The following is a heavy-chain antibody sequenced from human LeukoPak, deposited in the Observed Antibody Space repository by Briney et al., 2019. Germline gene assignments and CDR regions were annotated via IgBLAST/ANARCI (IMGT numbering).Heavy chain of an antibody. D-gene: IGHD4-11*01. V-gene: IGHV3-7*01. CDR2: INRDGSEK. Sequence: PGGSLRLSCTGSGFIFSNFWMGWARQGPGKGLQWVASINRDGSEKHPVDSVKGRFTISRDNAKNSLYLQMNSLRAEDTAVYYCAREDHSNYNYWGQGALVTVSS. CDR3: AREDHSNYNY. CDR1: GFIFSNFW. J-gene: IGHJ4*02.